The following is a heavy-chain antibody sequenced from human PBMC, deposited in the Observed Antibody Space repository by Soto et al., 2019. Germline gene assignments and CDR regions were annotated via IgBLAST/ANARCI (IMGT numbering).Heavy chain of an antibody. J-gene: IGHJ3*02. D-gene: IGHD3-22*01. CDR3: ARDGDYYDSSGYFLRDAFDM. Sequence: QVQLVESGGGLVKPGGSLRLSCAASGFTFSDYYMSWIRQAPGKGLEWVSYISGSVSTIDYADSVKGRFTISRDNAKNSLYLQMNNLRAEDTAVYYCARDGDYYDSSGYFLRDAFDMCGQGTMVTVSS. CDR2: ISGSVSTI. CDR1: GFTFSDYY. V-gene: IGHV3-11*01.